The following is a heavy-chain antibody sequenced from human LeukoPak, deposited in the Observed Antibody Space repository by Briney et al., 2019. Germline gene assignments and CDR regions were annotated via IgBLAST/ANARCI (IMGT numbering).Heavy chain of an antibody. CDR2: IDTGSVT. D-gene: IGHD6-19*01. Sequence: GGSLRLSCAASGFTFSSYSMGWVRQAPGKGLEWVSDIDTGSVTCYADSVKGRFTISRDNSKNMLYLHMNSLRAEDTALYYCARSIGWWCLDNWGQGTLVTVSS. V-gene: IGHV3-23*01. J-gene: IGHJ4*02. CDR1: GFTFSSYS. CDR3: ARSIGWWCLDN.